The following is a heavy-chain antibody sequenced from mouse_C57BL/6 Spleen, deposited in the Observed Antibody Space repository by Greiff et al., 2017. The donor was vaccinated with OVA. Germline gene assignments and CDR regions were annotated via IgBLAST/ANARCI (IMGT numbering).Heavy chain of an antibody. CDR1: GYTFTDYE. V-gene: IGHV1-15*01. CDR2: IDPETGGT. CDR3: TRGGYYGSSYFDY. D-gene: IGHD1-1*01. Sequence: QVQLQQSGAELVRPGASVTLSCKASGYTFTDYEMHWVKQTPVHGLEWIGAIDPETGGTAYNQKFKGKAILTADKSSSTAYMELRSLTSEDYAVYYCTRGGYYGSSYFDYWGQGTTLTVSS. J-gene: IGHJ2*01.